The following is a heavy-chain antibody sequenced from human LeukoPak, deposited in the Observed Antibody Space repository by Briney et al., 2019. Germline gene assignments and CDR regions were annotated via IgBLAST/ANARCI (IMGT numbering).Heavy chain of an antibody. Sequence: PGGSLRLSCAASGFTFSSYGMHWVRQAPGKGLEGVAFIRYDGSNKYYADSVKGRFTISRDNSKNTLYLQMNSLRAEDTSVYYCAKGGGPQPGTDYWGQGTLVTVSS. J-gene: IGHJ4*02. CDR2: IRYDGSNK. CDR3: AKGGGPQPGTDY. CDR1: GFTFSSYG. D-gene: IGHD6-13*01. V-gene: IGHV3-30*02.